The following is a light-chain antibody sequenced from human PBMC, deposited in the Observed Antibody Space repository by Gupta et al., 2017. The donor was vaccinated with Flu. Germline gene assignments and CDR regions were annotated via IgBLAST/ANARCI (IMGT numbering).Light chain of an antibody. CDR1: VLAKKY. CDR3: YSAADNNQGV. J-gene: IGLJ3*02. Sequence: SYELTQSSSVSVSPGQTARITCSGDVLAKKYARWFQQKPGQAPVLVIYKDSERPSGIPERFSGSSSGTTVTLTISGAQVEDEADYYCYSAADNNQGVFGGGTKLTVL. CDR2: KDS. V-gene: IGLV3-27*01.